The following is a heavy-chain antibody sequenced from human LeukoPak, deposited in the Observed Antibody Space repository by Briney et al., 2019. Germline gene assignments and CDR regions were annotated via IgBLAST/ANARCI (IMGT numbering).Heavy chain of an antibody. CDR1: GGSIRSYF. Sequence: SETLSLTCTVSGGSIRSYFWSWLRQPPGKGLEWIGYIWDTEITDYNPSLKSRVTISLDTSKNHFSLKLRSVTAADTALYFCARGLVLATDDAFDIWGQETLVTVSS. CDR2: IWDTEIT. V-gene: IGHV4-59*01. D-gene: IGHD5-12*01. J-gene: IGHJ3*02. CDR3: ARGLVLATDDAFDI.